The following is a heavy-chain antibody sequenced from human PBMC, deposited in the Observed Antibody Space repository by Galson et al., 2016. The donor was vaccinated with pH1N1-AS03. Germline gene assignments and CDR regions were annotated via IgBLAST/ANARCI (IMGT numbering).Heavy chain of an antibody. CDR3: ARGQGYNSGYFDTDY. CDR2: IWYDGSNK. J-gene: IGHJ4*02. Sequence: SLRLSCAASGFTFSSYGMHWVRQTPGKGLEWVAVIWYDGSNKYYADSVKGRFTISRDNSKNTLYLQMSSLRAEDTAVYYCARGQGYNSGYFDTDYWGRGTLSPSPQ. CDR1: GFTFSSYG. D-gene: IGHD3-22*01. V-gene: IGHV3-33*01.